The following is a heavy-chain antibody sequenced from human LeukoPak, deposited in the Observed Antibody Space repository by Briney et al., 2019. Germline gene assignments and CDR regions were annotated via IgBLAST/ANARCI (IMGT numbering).Heavy chain of an antibody. CDR1: GLTFSSNS. J-gene: IGHJ5*02. Sequence: GGSLRLSCAASGLTFSSNSMSWVRQPPGMGLEWVSGISVSGITVYADSVKGRLTISRDNSKNTLYLQMNNLRAEDTALYYCAKGFSVRGRFDPWGQGTQVTVSS. CDR2: ISVSGIT. D-gene: IGHD2-15*01. V-gene: IGHV3-23*01. CDR3: AKGFSVRGRFDP.